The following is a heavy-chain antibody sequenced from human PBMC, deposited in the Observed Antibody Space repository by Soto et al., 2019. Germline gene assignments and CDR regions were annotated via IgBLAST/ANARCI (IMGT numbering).Heavy chain of an antibody. V-gene: IGHV3-30*18. D-gene: IGHD1-26*01. CDR2: ISYDGSNK. CDR3: AKDRVGVGATLVDY. Sequence: QVQLVESGGGVVQPGRSLRLSCAASGFTFSSYGMHWVRQAPGKGLEWVAVISYDGSNKYYADSVKGRFTISRDNSKNTLYLQMNSLRAEDTAVYYCAKDRVGVGATLVDYWGQGTLVTVSS. CDR1: GFTFSSYG. J-gene: IGHJ4*02.